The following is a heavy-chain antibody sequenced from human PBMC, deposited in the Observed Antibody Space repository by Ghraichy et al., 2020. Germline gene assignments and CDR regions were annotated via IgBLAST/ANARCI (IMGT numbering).Heavy chain of an antibody. V-gene: IGHV3-21*01. CDR3: ASSTTSYRSSVLNAFDI. J-gene: IGHJ3*02. Sequence: GGSLRLSCAASGFIFTSYSLNWVRQAPGKGLEWASSISSSSIYIYYAESVQGRFTISRDNARNSLYLQMSSLRAEDTAVYYCASSTTSYRSSVLNAFDIWGQGTMVTVSS. CDR1: GFIFTSYS. D-gene: IGHD2-2*01. CDR2: ISSSSIYI.